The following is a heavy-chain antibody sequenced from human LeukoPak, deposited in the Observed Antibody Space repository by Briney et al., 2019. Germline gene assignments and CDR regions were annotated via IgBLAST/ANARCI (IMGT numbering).Heavy chain of an antibody. V-gene: IGHV1-18*01. Sequence: ASVKVSCKASGYTFTSYGISWVRQAPGQGLEWMGWISAYNGNTNYAQKLQGRVTMTTDTSTSTAYMELRSLRSDDTAVYCCARDQSIVGATNWFDPWGQGTLVTVSS. CDR3: ARDQSIVGATNWFDP. J-gene: IGHJ5*02. CDR1: GYTFTSYG. CDR2: ISAYNGNT. D-gene: IGHD1-26*01.